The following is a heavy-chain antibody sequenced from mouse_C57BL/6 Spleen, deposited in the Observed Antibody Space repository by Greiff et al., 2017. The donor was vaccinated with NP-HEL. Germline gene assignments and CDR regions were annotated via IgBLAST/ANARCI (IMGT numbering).Heavy chain of an antibody. V-gene: IGHV1-54*01. Sequence: QVQLQQSGAELVRPGTSVKVSCKASGYAFTNYLIEWVQQRPGQGLEWIGVINPGSGGTNYNEKFKGKATLTADKSSSTAYMQLSSLTSEDSAVYFCANPPYGNFAYWGQGTLVTVSA. J-gene: IGHJ3*01. CDR2: INPGSGGT. D-gene: IGHD2-1*01. CDR1: GYAFTNYL. CDR3: ANPPYGNFAY.